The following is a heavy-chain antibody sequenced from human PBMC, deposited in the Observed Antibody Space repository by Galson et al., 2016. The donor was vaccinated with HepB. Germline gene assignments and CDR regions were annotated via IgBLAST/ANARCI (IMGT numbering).Heavy chain of an antibody. V-gene: IGHV3-30*04. J-gene: IGHJ6*02. Sequence: SLRLSCAASGFTFSSYAMHWVRQAPGKGLEWVAVISYDGNNKFYADSVKGRFTISRDNSKNTLYLQMNSLRPEDTAVYYCARDFPYSSSSPYYGMDVWGQGTTVTDSS. CDR2: ISYDGNNK. CDR3: ARDFPYSSSSPYYGMDV. CDR1: GFTFSSYA. D-gene: IGHD6-6*01.